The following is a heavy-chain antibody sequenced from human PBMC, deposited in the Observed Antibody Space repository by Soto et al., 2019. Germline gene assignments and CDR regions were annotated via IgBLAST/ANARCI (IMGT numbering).Heavy chain of an antibody. CDR1: GYTFTSYD. V-gene: IGHV1-8*01. CDR3: VRRGYDSSEDV. Sequence: GASVKVSCKASGYTFTSYDINWVRQATGQGLEWMGWMNPNSGNTGYAQKFQGRVSMTRNTSKTTAYMELSSLRFEDTAVYYCVRRGYDSSEDVWGQGTMVTVSS. CDR2: MNPNSGNT. J-gene: IGHJ6*02. D-gene: IGHD3-22*01.